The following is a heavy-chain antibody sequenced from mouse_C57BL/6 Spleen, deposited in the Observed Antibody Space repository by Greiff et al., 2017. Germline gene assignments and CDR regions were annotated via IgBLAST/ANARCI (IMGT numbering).Heavy chain of an antibody. D-gene: IGHD1-1*01. CDR1: GFTFSSYT. Sequence: EVQVVESGGGLVKPGGSLKLSCAASGFTFSSYTMSWVRQTPEKRLEWVATISGGGGNTYYPDSVKGRFTISRDNAKNTLYLQMSSLRSGDTALYYCARQGYYYGSSYDAMEYWGQGTSVTVSS. CDR3: ARQGYYYGSSYDAMEY. CDR2: ISGGGGNT. J-gene: IGHJ4*01. V-gene: IGHV5-9*01.